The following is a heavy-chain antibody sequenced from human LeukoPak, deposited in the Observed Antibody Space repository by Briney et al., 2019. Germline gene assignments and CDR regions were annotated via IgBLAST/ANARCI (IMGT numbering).Heavy chain of an antibody. CDR1: GGSFSGYY. CDR2: INHSGST. V-gene: IGHV4-34*01. J-gene: IGHJ5*02. Sequence: PSETLSLTCAVYGGSFSGYYWSWIRQPPGKGLEWIGEINHSGSTNYNPSLKSRVTISVDTSKNQFSLKLSSVTAAVTAVYYCARESCSSTSCSNFDPWGQGTLVTVSS. CDR3: ARESCSSTSCSNFDP. D-gene: IGHD2-2*01.